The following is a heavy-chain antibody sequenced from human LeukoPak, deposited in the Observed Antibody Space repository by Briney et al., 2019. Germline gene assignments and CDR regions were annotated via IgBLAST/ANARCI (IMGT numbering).Heavy chain of an antibody. CDR1: GGSISTYY. Sequence: SETLSLTCTVSGGSISTYYWSWIRQPPGKGLEWIGYVSYNGNTNYNPSLKSRLTISVDTSENHFSLKLRSVTAADTAVYYCARQIYGSGSYYPFDHWGQGALVTVSS. D-gene: IGHD3-10*01. V-gene: IGHV4-59*01. CDR2: VSYNGNT. J-gene: IGHJ4*02. CDR3: ARQIYGSGSYYPFDH.